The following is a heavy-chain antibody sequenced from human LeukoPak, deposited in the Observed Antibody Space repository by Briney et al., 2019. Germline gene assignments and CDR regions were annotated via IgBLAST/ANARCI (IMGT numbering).Heavy chain of an antibody. J-gene: IGHJ4*02. V-gene: IGHV3-33*03. D-gene: IGHD5-18*01. CDR2: IWYDGSNK. CDR3: AKDSYSKGDY. Sequence: PGGSLRLPCAASGFTFSSYGMHWVCQAPGKGLEWVAVIWYDGSNKYYADSVKGRFTISRDNAKNSLYLQMNSLRAEDTGVYYCAKDSYSKGDYWGQGVLVTVSS. CDR1: GFTFSSYG.